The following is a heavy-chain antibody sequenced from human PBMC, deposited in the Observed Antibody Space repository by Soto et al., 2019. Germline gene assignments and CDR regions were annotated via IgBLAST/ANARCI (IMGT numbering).Heavy chain of an antibody. Sequence: SETLSLTCAVSGGSFSGYYWNWIRQPPGKGLEWIGEINHSGSTNYSPSLKSRVTISVDTSKNQFSLKLSSVTAADTAVYYCARVSGIYYYGMDVWGQGTTVTVSS. CDR1: GGSFSGYY. J-gene: IGHJ6*02. CDR3: ARVSGIYYYGMDV. CDR2: INHSGST. D-gene: IGHD3-10*01. V-gene: IGHV4-34*01.